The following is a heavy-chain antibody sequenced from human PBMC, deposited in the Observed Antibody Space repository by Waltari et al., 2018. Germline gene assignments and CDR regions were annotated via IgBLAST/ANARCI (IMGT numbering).Heavy chain of an antibody. J-gene: IGHJ3*02. CDR1: GFSVSTNT. CDR2: ISTTGNYM. CDR3: ARNIYIYNFDAFDI. Sequence: EVELVESGGGLGKPGGSLRLSCAAPGFSVSTNTMNWVRQAPGKGMEWVSSISTTGNYMYYGDSVKGRFTISRDSARNSLYLQMHSLRAEDTAIYYCARNIYIYNFDAFDIWGQGTMVTVSS. V-gene: IGHV3-21*02. D-gene: IGHD1-1*01.